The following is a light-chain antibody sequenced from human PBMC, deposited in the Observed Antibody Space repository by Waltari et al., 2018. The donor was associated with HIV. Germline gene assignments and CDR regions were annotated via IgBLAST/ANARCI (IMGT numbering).Light chain of an antibody. CDR3: QQYYNTPYT. V-gene: IGKV4-1*01. CDR2: WAS. J-gene: IGKJ2*01. Sequence: DIVMTQSPDSLAVSLGERATINCKSSQSVLNSSSNKNSLAWYQQKPGQPPKLLIYWASTREPGVPDRFSGSGSGTDVTLTISSLQAEDVAIYYCQQYYNTPYTFCQGTKLEIK. CDR1: QSVLNSSSNKNS.